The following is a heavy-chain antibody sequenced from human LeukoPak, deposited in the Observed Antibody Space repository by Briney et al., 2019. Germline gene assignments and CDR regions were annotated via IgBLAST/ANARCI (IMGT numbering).Heavy chain of an antibody. V-gene: IGHV4-59*01. CDR3: ALWGIYSRSADY. J-gene: IGHJ4*02. Sequence: SETLSLTCAVSGGSINDFYWSWIRQPPGKGLEWIGYIYYSGSTKYNPSLKSRLTISADTSKKQFSLRLRSVTAADTAVYYCALWGIYSRSADYWGQGTLVTVSS. CDR2: IYYSGST. CDR1: GGSINDFY. D-gene: IGHD3-22*01.